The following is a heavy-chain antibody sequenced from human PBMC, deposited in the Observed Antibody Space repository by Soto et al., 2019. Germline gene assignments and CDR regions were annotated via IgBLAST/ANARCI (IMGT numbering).Heavy chain of an antibody. CDR2: SIPIFGTA. Sequence: QVQLVQSGAEVKKPGSSVKVSCKASGGTFSSYAISWVRQAPGQGLEWMGGSIPIFGTANYAQKFQGRVTITADESTSTAYRELSSVRSEDTAVYYCARESEVGGGDLGSFDYWGQGTLVTVSS. V-gene: IGHV1-69*01. CDR1: GGTFSSYA. D-gene: IGHD2-21*02. CDR3: ARESEVGGGDLGSFDY. J-gene: IGHJ4*02.